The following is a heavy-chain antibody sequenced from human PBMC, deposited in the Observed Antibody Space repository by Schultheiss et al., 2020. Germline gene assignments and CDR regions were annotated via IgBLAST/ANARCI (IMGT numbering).Heavy chain of an antibody. CDR2: INSDGSST. CDR1: GFTFSSYW. Sequence: GGSLRLSCAASGFTFSSYWMHWVRQAPGKGLVWVSRINSDGSSTSYADSVKGRFTISRDNAKNSLYLQMNSLRDEDTAVYYCASRMATLFDYWGQGTLVTVSS. J-gene: IGHJ4*02. V-gene: IGHV3-74*01. D-gene: IGHD5-24*01. CDR3: ASRMATLFDY.